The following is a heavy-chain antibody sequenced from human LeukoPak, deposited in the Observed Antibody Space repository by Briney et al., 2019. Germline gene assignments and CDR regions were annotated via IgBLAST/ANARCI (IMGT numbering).Heavy chain of an antibody. D-gene: IGHD3-10*01. CDR1: GGSISSYY. J-gene: IGHJ4*02. V-gene: IGHV4-34*01. CDR2: INHSGST. Sequence: PSETLSLTCTVSGGSISSYYWSWIRQPPGKGLEWIGEINHSGSTNYNPSLKSRVTISVDTSKNQFSLKLSSVTAADTAVYYCARRAHYYGSGSYYKHFDYWGQGTLVTVSS. CDR3: ARRAHYYGSGSYYKHFDY.